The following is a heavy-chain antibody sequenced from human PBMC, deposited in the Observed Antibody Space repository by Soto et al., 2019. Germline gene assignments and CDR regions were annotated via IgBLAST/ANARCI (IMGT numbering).Heavy chain of an antibody. D-gene: IGHD3-3*01. CDR2: ISGSGGST. Sequence: GGSLRLSCAASGFTISSYAMSWVRQAPGKGLEWVSAISGSGGSTYYADSVKGRFTISRDNSKNTLYLQMNSLRAEDTAVYYCAKSPDVLRCHPFDYWGQGTLVTVSS. CDR3: AKSPDVLRCHPFDY. CDR1: GFTISSYA. J-gene: IGHJ4*02. V-gene: IGHV3-23*01.